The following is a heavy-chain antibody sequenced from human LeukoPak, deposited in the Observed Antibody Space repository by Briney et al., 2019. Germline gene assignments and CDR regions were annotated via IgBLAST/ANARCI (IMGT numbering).Heavy chain of an antibody. CDR3: ARGGDSLNFDY. V-gene: IGHV3-74*01. CDR1: GFTFSSYW. J-gene: IGHJ4*02. D-gene: IGHD3-9*01. Sequence: PGGSLRLSCAASGFTFSSYWMHWVRQAPGKGLVWVSRINSDGSSTSYADSVKGRFTISRDNAKNTLYLQMNSLRAGDTAVYYCARGGDSLNFDYWGQGTLVTVSS. CDR2: INSDGSST.